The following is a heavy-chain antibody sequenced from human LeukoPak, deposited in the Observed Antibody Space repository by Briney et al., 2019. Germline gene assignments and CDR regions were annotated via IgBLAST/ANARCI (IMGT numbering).Heavy chain of an antibody. V-gene: IGHV3-48*02. CDR3: ARDGPYSGSYFADFDY. J-gene: IGHJ4*02. CDR1: GFTFSSYS. Sequence: GGSLRLSCVASGFTFSSYSMSWVRQAPGKGLEWVSYISSGSSTIYYADSVKGRFSVSRDNAKNSLYLQLNSLRDGDTAVYYCARDGPYSGSYFADFDYWGQGTLVTVSS. CDR2: ISSGSSTI. D-gene: IGHD1-26*01.